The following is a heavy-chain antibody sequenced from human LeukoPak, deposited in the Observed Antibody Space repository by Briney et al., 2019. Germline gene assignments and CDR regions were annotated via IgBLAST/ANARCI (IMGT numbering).Heavy chain of an antibody. CDR2: ISSSSSTI. J-gene: IGHJ3*01. CDR1: GFTFSSYS. V-gene: IGHV3-48*01. D-gene: IGHD3-16*01. Sequence: GGSLRLSCAASGFTFSSYSMNWVRQAPGKGLEWVSYISSSSSTIYYADSVKGRFTISRDNAKNSLYLQMNSLRAEDTAVYYCARDRGGTSRAWGQGIMVTVSS. CDR3: ARDRGGTSRA.